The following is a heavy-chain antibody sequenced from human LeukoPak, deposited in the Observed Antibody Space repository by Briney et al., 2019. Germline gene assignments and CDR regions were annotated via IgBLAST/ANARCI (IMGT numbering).Heavy chain of an antibody. CDR1: GYTFTDNY. V-gene: IGHV1-69-2*01. Sequence: ASVKVSCKVSGYTFTDNYMHWVQQAPGKGLEWMGLVDPEDGETIYAEKFQGRVTITADTSTDTAYMELSSLRSEDTAVYYCATAVSGSYRDAFDIWGQGTMVTVSS. D-gene: IGHD1-26*01. CDR2: VDPEDGET. J-gene: IGHJ3*02. CDR3: ATAVSGSYRDAFDI.